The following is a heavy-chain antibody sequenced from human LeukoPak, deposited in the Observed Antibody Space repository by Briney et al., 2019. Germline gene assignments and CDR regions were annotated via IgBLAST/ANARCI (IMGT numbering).Heavy chain of an antibody. J-gene: IGHJ3*02. Sequence: GGSLRLSCAASGFTFSSYSMNWVRQAPGKGLEWVSSISSSSSYIYYADSVKGRFTISRDNAKNSLYLQMNSLRAEDTAVYYCARDRHYSSSSDAFDIWGQGTMVTVSS. V-gene: IGHV3-21*01. CDR2: ISSSSSYI. D-gene: IGHD6-13*01. CDR1: GFTFSSYS. CDR3: ARDRHYSSSSDAFDI.